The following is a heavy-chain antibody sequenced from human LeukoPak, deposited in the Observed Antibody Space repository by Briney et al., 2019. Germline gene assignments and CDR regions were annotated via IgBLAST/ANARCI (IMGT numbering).Heavy chain of an antibody. CDR3: IREGYKYGYHSFDS. CDR2: IKQDGSEK. CDR1: GFTFSSYW. V-gene: IGHV3-7*04. Sequence: GGSLRLSCAASGFTFSSYWMSWVRQAPGKGLEWVANIKQDGSEKYYVDSVKGRFTISRDNAKNSLYLQMNSLRAEDTAVYYCIREGYKYGYHSFDSWGQGALVTVSS. J-gene: IGHJ4*02. D-gene: IGHD5-18*01.